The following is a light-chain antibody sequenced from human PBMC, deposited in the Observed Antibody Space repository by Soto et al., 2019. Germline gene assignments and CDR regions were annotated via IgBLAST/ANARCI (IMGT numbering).Light chain of an antibody. CDR2: GAS. CDR3: QQYNDWPLT. V-gene: IGKV3-15*01. CDR1: QSVSRT. J-gene: IGKJ5*01. Sequence: EIVMTQSPASLSVSPGERATLSCRASQSVSRTLAWYQQKPGQAPRLLIYGASTRATGIPARFSGRGSGTDFTLTISSLQSEDFAIYYCQQYNDWPLTFGQGTRLEIK.